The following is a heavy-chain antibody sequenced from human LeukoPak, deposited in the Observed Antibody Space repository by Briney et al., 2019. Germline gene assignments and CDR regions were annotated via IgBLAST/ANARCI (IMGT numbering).Heavy chain of an antibody. CDR1: GFTFDDYG. J-gene: IGHJ1*01. CDR3: ARGPTVTAAGH. D-gene: IGHD6-13*01. Sequence: GGSLRLSCAASGFTFDDYGMSWVRQAPGKGLEWVSIIYSGGSTVYADSVKGRFTLSRDTSRNTLYLQMNNLRAEDTAVYYCARGPTVTAAGHWGQGTLVTVSS. CDR2: IYSGGST. V-gene: IGHV3-53*01.